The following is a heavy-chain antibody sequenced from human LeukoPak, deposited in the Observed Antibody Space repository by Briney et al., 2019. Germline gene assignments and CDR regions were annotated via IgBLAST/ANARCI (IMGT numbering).Heavy chain of an antibody. J-gene: IGHJ4*02. CDR2: ISDNGAST. Sequence: AGSLRLSCSASGFTFRNYAMSWVPQAPGKGLEEVSGISDNGASTYYADAVKGRFTIYRDNSKNTLYLQINTLRADDMAVFACASGGIGWYGFDYWGQGTLVTVSS. D-gene: IGHD6-19*01. CDR1: GFTFRNYA. CDR3: ASGGIGWYGFDY. V-gene: IGHV3-23*01.